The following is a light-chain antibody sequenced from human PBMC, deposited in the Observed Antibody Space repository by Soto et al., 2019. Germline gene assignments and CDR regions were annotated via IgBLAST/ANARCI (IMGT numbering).Light chain of an antibody. CDR2: GAS. CDR1: QSVSSN. CDR3: QQYNNFQIT. V-gene: IGKV3D-15*01. J-gene: IGKJ5*01. Sequence: EIVMTQSPATLSVSQGERATLSCRARQSVSSNLAWYQQKPGQAPRLLIYGASTRATGIPARFSGSGSGTEFTLTISSLQSEDFAVYYCQQYNNFQITFGQGTRLEIK.